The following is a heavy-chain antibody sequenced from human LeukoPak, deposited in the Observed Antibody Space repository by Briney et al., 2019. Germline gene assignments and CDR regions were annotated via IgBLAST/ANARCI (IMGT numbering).Heavy chain of an antibody. CDR2: INHSGST. CDR1: GGSFSGYY. V-gene: IGHV4-34*01. D-gene: IGHD5-12*01. Sequence: SETLSLTCAVYGGSFSGYYWSWIRQPPGKGLEWIGEINHSGSTNYNPSLKSRVTISVDTSKNQFSLKLSSVTAADTAVYYCGRETRGYSGYDRYYYYYYGMDVWGQGTTVTVSS. CDR3: GRETRGYSGYDRYYYYYYGMDV. J-gene: IGHJ6*02.